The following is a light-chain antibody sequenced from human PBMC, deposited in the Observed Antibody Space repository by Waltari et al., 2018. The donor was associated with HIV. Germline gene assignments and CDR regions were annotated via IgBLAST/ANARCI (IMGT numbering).Light chain of an antibody. CDR2: GHT. Sequence: VLTQPPSASGAPGHRVTISRTRTLYNIGARYDVNWYQQLPGTAPKRLIYGHTNRPSGVPARFSGSKSGTSASLAITGLQAEDEADYYCQSYDGSLGGYVFGTGTAVTVL. CDR3: QSYDGSLGGYV. J-gene: IGLJ1*01. V-gene: IGLV1-40*01. CDR1: LYNIGARYD.